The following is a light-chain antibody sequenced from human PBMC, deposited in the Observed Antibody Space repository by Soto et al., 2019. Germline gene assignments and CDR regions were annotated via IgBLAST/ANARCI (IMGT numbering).Light chain of an antibody. CDR2: DVN. Sequence: QSVLTQPRSVSGSPGQSVTISCTGTSSDIGYYNYVSWYQQHPGKAPKLMIYDVNKRPSGVPDRFSGSKSGNTASLTISGLQAEDEADYYCCSYAGSYTELFGGGTKVTVL. J-gene: IGLJ2*01. CDR3: CSYAGSYTEL. CDR1: SSDIGYYNY. V-gene: IGLV2-11*01.